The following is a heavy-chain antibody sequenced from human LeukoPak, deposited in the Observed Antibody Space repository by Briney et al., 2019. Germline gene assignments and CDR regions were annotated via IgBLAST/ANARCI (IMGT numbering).Heavy chain of an antibody. Sequence: GGSLRLSCAASGFTFSSYAMSWVRQAPGKGLEWVSGISNSGGSTYYADSVKGRFTISRDNAKNSLYLQINSLRAEDTAVYYCARGLVPGFLDYWGQGTPVTVSS. CDR2: ISNSGGST. D-gene: IGHD4-11*01. CDR3: ARGLVPGFLDY. V-gene: IGHV3-23*01. CDR1: GFTFSSYA. J-gene: IGHJ4*02.